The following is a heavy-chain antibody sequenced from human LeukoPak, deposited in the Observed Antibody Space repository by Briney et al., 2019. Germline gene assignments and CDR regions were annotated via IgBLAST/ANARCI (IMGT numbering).Heavy chain of an antibody. D-gene: IGHD6-13*01. CDR1: GFTFSSYW. CDR2: IKKDGSEK. V-gene: IGHV3-7*01. Sequence: GGSLRLSCAASGFTFSSYWMSWVRQVPGKGLEWVANIKKDGSEKKYVDSVKGRFTISRDNAENSLYLQMNSLGVEDTAVYYCVRLAAAGIDYWGQGTLVTVSS. CDR3: VRLAAAGIDY. J-gene: IGHJ4*02.